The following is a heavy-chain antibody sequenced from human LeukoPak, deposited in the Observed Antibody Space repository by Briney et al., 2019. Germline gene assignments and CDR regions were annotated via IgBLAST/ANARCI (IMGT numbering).Heavy chain of an antibody. Sequence: SEALSLTCAVYGGSFSGYYWSWIRQPPGKGPEWIGEINHSGSTNYNPSLKSRVTISVDTSKNQFSLKLSSVTAADTAVYYCARGGSGYDSNPYFDYWGQGTLVTVSS. CDR1: GGSFSGYY. V-gene: IGHV4-34*01. D-gene: IGHD5-12*01. CDR3: ARGGSGYDSNPYFDY. CDR2: INHSGST. J-gene: IGHJ4*02.